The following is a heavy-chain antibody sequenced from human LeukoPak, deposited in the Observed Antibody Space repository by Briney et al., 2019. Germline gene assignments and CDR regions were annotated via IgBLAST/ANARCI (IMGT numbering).Heavy chain of an antibody. V-gene: IGHV5-51*01. J-gene: IGHJ3*02. CDR3: ARRRGRYSGDAFDI. D-gene: IGHD1-26*01. CDR2: IYPGDSDT. Sequence: GESLKISCKGSGYRFTSYWIGWVRQMPGKGLEWMGFIYPGDSDTRYSPSFQGPGPISADKSMRTAYLQWSSLKASDTAMYYCARRRGRYSGDAFDIWGQGTMVTVSS. CDR1: GYRFTSYW.